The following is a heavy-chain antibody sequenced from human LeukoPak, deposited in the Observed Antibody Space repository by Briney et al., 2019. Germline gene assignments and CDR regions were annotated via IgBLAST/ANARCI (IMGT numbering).Heavy chain of an antibody. Sequence: QTGGSLRLSCAASGFTFSSHGMHWVRQAPGKGLEWLSGISPRGGGTYYADSVKGRFTISRDDSKNMLSLQMNSLRVEDTAVYYCARDLAWGAFDYWGQGALVTVSS. CDR3: ARDLAWGAFDY. J-gene: IGHJ4*02. CDR1: GFTFSSHG. D-gene: IGHD7-27*01. CDR2: ISPRGGGT. V-gene: IGHV3-23*01.